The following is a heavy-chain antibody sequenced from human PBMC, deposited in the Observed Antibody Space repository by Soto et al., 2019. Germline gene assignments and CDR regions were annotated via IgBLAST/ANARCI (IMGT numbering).Heavy chain of an antibody. CDR2: INAGNGNT. D-gene: IGHD2-15*01. CDR1: GYTFISYA. Sequence: GASVKVSCKASGYTFISYAIHWVRQAPGQRLEWMGWINAGNGNTKYSQKFQGRVTITRDTSASTAYMELTSLRSEDTAVYYCARELQGFYCFDYWGQGTLFPVPS. J-gene: IGHJ4*02. CDR3: ARELQGFYCFDY. V-gene: IGHV1-3*01.